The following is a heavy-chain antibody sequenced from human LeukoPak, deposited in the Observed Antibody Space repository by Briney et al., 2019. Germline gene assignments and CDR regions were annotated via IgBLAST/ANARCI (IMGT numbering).Heavy chain of an antibody. V-gene: IGHV4-4*02. CDR2: IYHSGST. J-gene: IGHJ6*04. Sequence: PSETLSLTCAVSGGSISSSNWWSWVRQPPGKGLEWIGEIYHSGSTNYNPSLKSRVTISVDKSKNQFSLKLSSVTAADTAVYYCARVLWDYDRYGMDVWGKGTTVTVSS. CDR3: ARVLWDYDRYGMDV. CDR1: GGSISSSNW. D-gene: IGHD3-16*01.